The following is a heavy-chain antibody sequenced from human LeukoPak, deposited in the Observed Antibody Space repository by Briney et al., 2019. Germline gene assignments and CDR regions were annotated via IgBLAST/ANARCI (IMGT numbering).Heavy chain of an antibody. CDR2: ISWNSGSI. J-gene: IGHJ4*02. D-gene: IGHD4-17*01. Sequence: GRSLRLSRAASGFTFDDSAMHSVRQAPRKGMEWVSGISWNSGSIGYADSLKGRFTISRDNAKNSLYLQKNSRRPEDTALYYCAKAGLRVTTTNFDYWGQGTLVTVSS. CDR3: AKAGLRVTTTNFDY. CDR1: GFTFDDSA. V-gene: IGHV3-9*01.